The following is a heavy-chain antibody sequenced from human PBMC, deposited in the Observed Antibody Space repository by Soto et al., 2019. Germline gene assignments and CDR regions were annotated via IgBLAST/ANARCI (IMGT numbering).Heavy chain of an antibody. J-gene: IGHJ3*02. CDR2: ISSSSSTI. CDR1: GFTFSSYS. CDR3: ARTSGYSYGPKGGAFDI. D-gene: IGHD5-18*01. Sequence: GSLRLSCAASGFTFSSYSMNWVRQAPGKGLEWVSYISSSSSTIYYADSLKGRFTISRDNAKNSLYLQMNSLRDEDTAVYYCARTSGYSYGPKGGAFDIWGQGTMVTVSS. V-gene: IGHV3-48*02.